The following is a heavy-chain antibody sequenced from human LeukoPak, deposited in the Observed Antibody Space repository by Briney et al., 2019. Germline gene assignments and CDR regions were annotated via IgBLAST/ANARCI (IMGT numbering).Heavy chain of an antibody. J-gene: IGHJ5*02. D-gene: IGHD6-13*01. V-gene: IGHV1-18*01. CDR1: GYIFTSYD. CDR3: ARQQLVPNWFDP. CDR2: IRSNDGHT. Sequence: ASVKVSCKASGYIFTSYDISWVRQAPGQGLEWIGWIRSNDGHTKYAQKFQGRVTMTMDTFTTTFYMELRSLTSDDTAMYYCARQQLVPNWFDPWGQGTLVTVSS.